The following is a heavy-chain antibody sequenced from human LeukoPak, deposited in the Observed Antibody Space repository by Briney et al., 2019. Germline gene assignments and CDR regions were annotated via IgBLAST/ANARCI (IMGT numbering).Heavy chain of an antibody. Sequence: GASVKVSCKASGYTFTGYYMHWVRQTPGQGLEWMGWINPNSGGTNYAQKFQGRVTMTRDTSISTAYMELSRLRSDDTAVYYCARASQEWLRFEPGDYWGQGTLVTVSS. V-gene: IGHV1-2*02. CDR1: GYTFTGYY. CDR3: ARASQEWLRFEPGDY. D-gene: IGHD5-12*01. J-gene: IGHJ4*02. CDR2: INPNSGGT.